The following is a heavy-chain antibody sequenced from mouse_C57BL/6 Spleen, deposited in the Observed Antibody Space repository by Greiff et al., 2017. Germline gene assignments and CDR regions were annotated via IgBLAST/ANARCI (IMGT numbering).Heavy chain of an antibody. Sequence: ESGPGLVKPSQSLSLTCSVTGYSITSGYYWNWIRQFPGNKLEWMGYISYDGSNNSNPSLKNRISITRDTSKNQFFLKLNSVTTEDTATYYCAREDYGSSSFAYWGQGTLVTVSA. J-gene: IGHJ3*01. CDR2: ISYDGSN. V-gene: IGHV3-6*01. CDR1: GYSITSGYY. D-gene: IGHD1-1*01. CDR3: AREDYGSSSFAY.